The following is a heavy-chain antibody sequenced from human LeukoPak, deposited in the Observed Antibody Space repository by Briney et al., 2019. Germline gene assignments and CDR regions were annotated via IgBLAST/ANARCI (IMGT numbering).Heavy chain of an antibody. V-gene: IGHV3-33*08. CDR1: GFTFNNYG. D-gene: IGHD3-22*01. CDR3: ARDPNYYDSSGYYSRSYFDY. J-gene: IGHJ4*02. Sequence: GGSLRLSCAASGFTFNNYGMHWVRQAPGKGLEWVAVTWYDGSNKYYADSVKGRFTISRDNSKNTLYLQMNSLRAEDTAVYYCARDPNYYDSSGYYSRSYFDYWGQGTLVTVSS. CDR2: TWYDGSNK.